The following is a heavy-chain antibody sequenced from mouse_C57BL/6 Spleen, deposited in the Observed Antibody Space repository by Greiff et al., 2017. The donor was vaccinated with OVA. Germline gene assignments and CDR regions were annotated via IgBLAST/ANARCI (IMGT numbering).Heavy chain of an antibody. V-gene: IGHV5-9-1*02. CDR3: TRGYYGSSYRAMDY. CDR1: GFTFSSYA. J-gene: IGHJ4*01. CDR2: ISSGGDYI. D-gene: IGHD1-1*01. Sequence: EVMLVESGEGLVKPGGSLKLSCAASGFTFSSYAMSWVRQTPEKRLEWVAYISSGGDYIYYADTVKGRFTISRDNARNTLYLQMSSLKSEDTAMYYCTRGYYGSSYRAMDYWGQGTSVTVSS.